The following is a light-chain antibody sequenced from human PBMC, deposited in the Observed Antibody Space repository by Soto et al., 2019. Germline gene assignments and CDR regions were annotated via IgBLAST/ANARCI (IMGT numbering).Light chain of an antibody. V-gene: IGKV1-12*01. CDR3: QQADSIPFT. CDR2: AAS. J-gene: IGKJ3*01. CDR1: QAISTW. Sequence: DIQMTQSPSSVSASVGDRVTVTCRASQAISTWLAWYQQRPGKAPKLLIYAASTVQSGVPSRFSGTGSGTDFTLTISSLQSEDFATYYCQQADSIPFTFGPGTTV.